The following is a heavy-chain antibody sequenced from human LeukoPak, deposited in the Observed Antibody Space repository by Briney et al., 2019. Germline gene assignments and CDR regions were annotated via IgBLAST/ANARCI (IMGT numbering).Heavy chain of an antibody. CDR3: ARIQIGYSGYDYSFYFDY. V-gene: IGHV3-23*01. J-gene: IGHJ4*02. Sequence: GGSLRLSCTASGFTYSNYAMNWVRQAPGKGLELVSAISGSGGSTYYADSVKGRFTISRDNSKNTLYLQMNSLRAEDTAVYYCARIQIGYSGYDYSFYFDYWGQGTLVTVSS. CDR2: ISGSGGST. D-gene: IGHD5-12*01. CDR1: GFTYSNYA.